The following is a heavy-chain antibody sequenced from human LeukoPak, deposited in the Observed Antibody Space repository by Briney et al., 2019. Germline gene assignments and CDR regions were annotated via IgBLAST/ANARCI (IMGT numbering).Heavy chain of an antibody. CDR2: IKQDGSVK. J-gene: IGHJ4*02. Sequence: GGSLRLSCAASGFSFSGYWMSWVRQTPGKGLEWVANIKQDGSVKNSVDSMKGRFTISRDNTKNSLYLEMNSLRAEDTAVYYCARGSTYYDSSGQVPFDYWGQGTLVTVSS. V-gene: IGHV3-7*01. D-gene: IGHD3-22*01. CDR1: GFSFSGYW. CDR3: ARGSTYYDSSGQVPFDY.